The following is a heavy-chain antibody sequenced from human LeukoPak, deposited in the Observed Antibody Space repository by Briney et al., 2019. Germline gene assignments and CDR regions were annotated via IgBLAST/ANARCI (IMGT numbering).Heavy chain of an antibody. V-gene: IGHV1-2*02. J-gene: IGHJ4*02. CDR3: CTYSSSLKGVDY. Sequence: ASVKVSCKASGYTFTGYYMPWVRQAPGQGLEWMGWINPNSGGTNYAQKFQGRVTMTRDTSISTAYMELSRLRSDDTAVYYCCTYSSSLKGVDYWGQGTLVTVSS. D-gene: IGHD6-6*01. CDR1: GYTFTGYY. CDR2: INPNSGGT.